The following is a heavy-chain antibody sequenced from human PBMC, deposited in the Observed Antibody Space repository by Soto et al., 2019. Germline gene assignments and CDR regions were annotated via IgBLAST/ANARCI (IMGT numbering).Heavy chain of an antibody. CDR2: IGHNGVST. Sequence: LRLSCVASGITFSDSAMTWVRQAPGKGLEWVAEIGHNGVSTFFADSVKGRFTISRDNSKNTAYLQMNNVRAEDTAMYYCAKDGARYGFGPWGQGTLVTVS. D-gene: IGHD1-20*01. V-gene: IGHV3-23*01. CDR3: AKDGARYGFGP. CDR1: GITFSDSA. J-gene: IGHJ5*02.